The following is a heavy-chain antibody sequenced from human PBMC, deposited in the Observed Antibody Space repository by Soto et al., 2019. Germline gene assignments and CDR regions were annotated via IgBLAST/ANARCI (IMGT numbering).Heavy chain of an antibody. J-gene: IGHJ4*02. CDR1: GGSISSYY. Sequence: SETLSLTCTVSGGSISSYYWSWIRQPPGKGLEWIGYIYYSGTTYYTPSLRSRLTISVDTSKNEFSLNVDSVTAAHTAVYYCARSVILTGGSYKGLIRLHYFDTWGPGTLVTVSS. D-gene: IGHD3-9*01. CDR3: ARSVILTGGSYKGLIRLHYFDT. V-gene: IGHV4-59*12. CDR2: IYYSGTT.